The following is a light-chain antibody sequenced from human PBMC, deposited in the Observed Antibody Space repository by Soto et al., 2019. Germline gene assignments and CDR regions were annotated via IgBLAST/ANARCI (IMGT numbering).Light chain of an antibody. J-gene: IGKJ5*01. CDR3: QQRSNWPPG. Sequence: ELVMTQSPAPLSVSRWEGVTHSCRAIQTVPSRIAWYQQKPGQAPSLLIYGASTRATGVPDRFSGTGSGTEFTLTISSLEPEDFAVYYCQQRSNWPPGFGQGTRLEIK. CDR2: GAS. CDR1: QTVPSR. V-gene: IGKV3-15*01.